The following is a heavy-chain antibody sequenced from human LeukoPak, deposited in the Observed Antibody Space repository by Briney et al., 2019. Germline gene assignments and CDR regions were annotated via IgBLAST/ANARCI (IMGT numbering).Heavy chain of an antibody. CDR1: GFTFSSYS. CDR2: ISSSSSYI. V-gene: IGHV3-21*01. Sequence: GGTLRLSCAASGFTFSSYSMNWVRQAPGKGLEWVSSISSSSSYIYYADSVKGRFTISRDNAKNSLYLQMNSLRAEDTAVYYCASNLISHYSSGLDPQKGYWGQGTLVTVSS. CDR3: ASNLISHYSSGLDPQKGY. D-gene: IGHD6-19*01. J-gene: IGHJ4*02.